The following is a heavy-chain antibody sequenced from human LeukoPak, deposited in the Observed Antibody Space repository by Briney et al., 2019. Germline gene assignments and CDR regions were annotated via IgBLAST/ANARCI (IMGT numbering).Heavy chain of an antibody. Sequence: ASVKVSCKASGYTFTRYYMHWVRQAPGQGLEWMGRINPNSGGTNYAQKFQGRVTITRDTSISTAYMELSRLRSDDTAVYYCARILSGDYVLAYFQHWGQGTLVTVSS. CDR1: GYTFTRYY. J-gene: IGHJ1*01. V-gene: IGHV1-2*06. CDR3: ARILSGDYVLAYFQH. CDR2: INPNSGGT. D-gene: IGHD4-17*01.